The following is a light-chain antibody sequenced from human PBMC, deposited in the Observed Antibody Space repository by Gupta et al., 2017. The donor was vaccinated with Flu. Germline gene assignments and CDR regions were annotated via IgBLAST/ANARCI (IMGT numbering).Light chain of an antibody. CDR1: QSVRSNY. J-gene: IGKJ4*01. Sequence: EIVLTQSPGTLYLSPGEGATLSCRASQSVRSNYLAWYQQKPGQPPRLLIYGASNRATGIPDRFSGRGSGTDFTLTISRREPEDSASYCCHQESSSPITFGGGTKVEIK. CDR2: GAS. CDR3: HQESSSPIT. V-gene: IGKV3-20*01.